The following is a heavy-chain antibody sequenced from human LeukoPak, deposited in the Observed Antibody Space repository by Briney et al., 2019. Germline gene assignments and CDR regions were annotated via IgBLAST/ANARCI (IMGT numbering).Heavy chain of an antibody. CDR3: TRGDSSSKIDY. J-gene: IGHJ4*02. CDR2: IKEDGSEK. D-gene: IGHD6-6*01. CDR1: GFTFSGYW. Sequence: PGRSLTLSCAASGFTFSGYWMSWGRHAAGEGLGWVANIKEDGSEKYHVDSVKGRFTISRDNAKNSLNLQMDSLRVEDTAVYYCTRGDSSSKIDYWGQGTLVTVSS. V-gene: IGHV3-7*01.